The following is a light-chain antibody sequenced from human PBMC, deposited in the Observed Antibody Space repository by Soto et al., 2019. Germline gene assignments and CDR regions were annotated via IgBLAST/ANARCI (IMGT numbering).Light chain of an antibody. J-gene: IGLJ2*01. Sequence: QSVLTQPASVSGSPGQSITISCTGTNSDVGGYNYVSWYQQHPGKAPKLMIYDVSNRPSGVSNRFSGSKSGNTASLTISGLQADDEAHYYCCSYSSSSTRVFGGGTQLTVL. CDR2: DVS. CDR1: NSDVGGYNY. CDR3: CSYSSSSTRV. V-gene: IGLV2-14*01.